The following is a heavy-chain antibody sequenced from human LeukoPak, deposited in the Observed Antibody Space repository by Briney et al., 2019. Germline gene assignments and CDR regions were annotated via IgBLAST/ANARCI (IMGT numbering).Heavy chain of an antibody. CDR2: IKQDGSTK. V-gene: IGHV3-7*01. CDR3: TRDTDGSLDY. CDR1: GFTFTNSW. Sequence: GGSLRLSCAASGFTFTNSWMAWVRQAPGKGLEWVANIKQDGSTKHYADSLKGRFTISRDNPRNSLYLQMNNLRADDTAVYYCTRDTDGSLDYWGQGILVTVAS. J-gene: IGHJ4*02. D-gene: IGHD1-26*01.